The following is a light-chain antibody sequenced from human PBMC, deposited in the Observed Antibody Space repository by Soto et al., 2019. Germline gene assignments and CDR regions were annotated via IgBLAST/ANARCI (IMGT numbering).Light chain of an antibody. CDR3: QQYGSSVT. J-gene: IGKJ4*01. V-gene: IGKV3-20*01. CDR1: QSVSSSY. CDR2: GAS. Sequence: EIVLTQSPGTLSLSPGERATLSCRASQSVSSSYLAWYQQIPGQAPRLLIYGASRRTTAIPDRFSGSGSGTHFTLTISRLEPEDFAVYYCQQYGSSVTFGGGTKVEIK.